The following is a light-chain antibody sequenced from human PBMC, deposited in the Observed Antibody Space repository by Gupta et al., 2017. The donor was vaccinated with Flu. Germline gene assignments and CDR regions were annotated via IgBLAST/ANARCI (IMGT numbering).Light chain of an antibody. CDR3: QRYNGFPPT. V-gene: IGKV1-16*02. CDR2: AAS. J-gene: IGKJ4*01. CDR1: QGISTY. Sequence: DIQMTHSPSSLYASVGDRVTITCRASQGISTYLAWFQQKPGRAPKSLLYAASMLQSGVPSKFSGSASGADFTLTINILHPEDFATYYCQRYNGFPPTFGGGTKVEI.